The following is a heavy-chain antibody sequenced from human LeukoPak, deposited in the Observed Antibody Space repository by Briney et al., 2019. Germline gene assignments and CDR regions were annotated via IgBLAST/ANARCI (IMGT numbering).Heavy chain of an antibody. Sequence: ASVKVSCKASGYTFAAHHIHWVRQAPGQGLEWMGWILPDGRDTKYSQKFQDRTTLTTDTSTNTAYMELNRLIPDDTAVYYCSGRYGPGPVWGQGTLISASP. CDR3: SGRYGPGPV. CDR1: GYTFAAHH. J-gene: IGHJ4*02. CDR2: ILPDGRDT. V-gene: IGHV1-2*02. D-gene: IGHD3-10*01.